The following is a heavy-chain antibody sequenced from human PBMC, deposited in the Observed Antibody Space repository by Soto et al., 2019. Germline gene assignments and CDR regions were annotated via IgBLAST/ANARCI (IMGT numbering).Heavy chain of an antibody. J-gene: IGHJ6*02. CDR1: GYTFTSYY. D-gene: IGHD1-20*01. Sequence: ASVKVSGKASGYTFTSYYMHCVRQAPGQVLEWMGIINPSGGSTIYAQKFQGRVTMTEDTSTDTAYMELSSLRSEDTAVYYCATTLQFRYNWNYYYGMDVWGQGTTVTVSS. V-gene: IGHV1-46*01. CDR2: INPSGGST. CDR3: ATTLQFRYNWNYYYGMDV.